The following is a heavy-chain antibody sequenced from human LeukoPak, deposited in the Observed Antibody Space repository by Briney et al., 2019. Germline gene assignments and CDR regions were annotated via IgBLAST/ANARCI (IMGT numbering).Heavy chain of an antibody. V-gene: IGHV4-4*02. Sequence: PSGTLSLTCAVSGGSISSGYWWSWVRQPPGKGLEWIGEIYHSGSTNYNPSLKSRVTISVDTSKNQFSLKLSSVTAADTAVYYCARVPYDSNGYYSYFDYWGQGTLVTVSS. CDR3: ARVPYDSNGYYSYFDY. CDR1: GGSISSGYW. D-gene: IGHD3-22*01. J-gene: IGHJ4*02. CDR2: IYHSGST.